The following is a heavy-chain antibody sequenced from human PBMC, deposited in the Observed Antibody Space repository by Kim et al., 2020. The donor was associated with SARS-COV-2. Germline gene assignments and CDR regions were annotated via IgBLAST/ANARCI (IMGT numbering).Heavy chain of an antibody. Sequence: GGSLRLSCAASGFTFSSYGMHWVRQAPGKGLEWVAVISYDGSNKYYADSVKGRFTISRDNSKNTLYLQMNSLRAEDTAVYYCAVGVLQYFDWLLPFDYWGQGTLVTVSS. V-gene: IGHV3-30*03. CDR2: ISYDGSNK. D-gene: IGHD3-9*01. CDR3: AVGVLQYFDWLLPFDY. CDR1: GFTFSSYG. J-gene: IGHJ4*02.